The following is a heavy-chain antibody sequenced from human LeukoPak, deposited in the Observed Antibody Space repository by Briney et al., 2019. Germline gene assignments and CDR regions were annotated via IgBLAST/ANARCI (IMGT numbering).Heavy chain of an antibody. CDR1: GGSISSYY. Sequence: SETLSLTCTVSGGSISSYYWSWIRQPPGKGLEWIGYVYYSGSTNYNPSLKSRVTISVDTSKNQFSLKLRSVTAADTAVYYCAREPMVRGGRYGMDVWGQGTTVTVSS. D-gene: IGHD3-10*01. CDR3: AREPMVRGGRYGMDV. V-gene: IGHV4-59*12. CDR2: VYYSGST. J-gene: IGHJ6*02.